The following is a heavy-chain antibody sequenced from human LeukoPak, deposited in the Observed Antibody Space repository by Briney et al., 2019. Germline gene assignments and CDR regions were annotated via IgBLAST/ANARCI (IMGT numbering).Heavy chain of an antibody. CDR1: GYSFTTYG. J-gene: IGHJ4*02. Sequence: ASVKVSCKASGYSFTTYGTNWVRQAPGQGLEWMGWITAYNGNTNYAHKFQGRFTMTTDTYTRTVYMELRGLKSNDTAVYYCARGVSNRWADFWGQGTLVTVSS. D-gene: IGHD2/OR15-2a*01. V-gene: IGHV1-18*01. CDR2: ITAYNGNT. CDR3: ARGVSNRWADF.